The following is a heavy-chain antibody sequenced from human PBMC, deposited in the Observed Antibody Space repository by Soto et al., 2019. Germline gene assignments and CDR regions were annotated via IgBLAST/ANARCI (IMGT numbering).Heavy chain of an antibody. J-gene: IGHJ4*02. D-gene: IGHD6-6*01. Sequence: EGTLRLSCAASGFTFSSYAMHWVRQAPGKGLEWVGVISYDGSNKYYADSVKGRFTISRDNSKNTLYLQMNSLRAEDTAVYYCARGNLIAAKVYFDYWGQGTLVTVSS. CDR1: GFTFSSYA. V-gene: IGHV3-30-3*01. CDR2: ISYDGSNK. CDR3: ARGNLIAAKVYFDY.